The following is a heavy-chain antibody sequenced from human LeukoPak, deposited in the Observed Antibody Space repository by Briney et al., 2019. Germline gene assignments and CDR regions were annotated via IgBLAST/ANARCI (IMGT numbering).Heavy chain of an antibody. J-gene: IGHJ3*02. Sequence: PSETLSLTCTVSGGSISSYYWSWIRQPPGKGLEWIGYIYYSGSTNYNPSLKSRVTISVDTSKNQFSLKLSSVTAADTAVHYCARGYYDTDVAFDIWGQGTMVTVSS. CDR2: IYYSGST. V-gene: IGHV4-59*01. D-gene: IGHD3-22*01. CDR1: GGSISSYY. CDR3: ARGYYDTDVAFDI.